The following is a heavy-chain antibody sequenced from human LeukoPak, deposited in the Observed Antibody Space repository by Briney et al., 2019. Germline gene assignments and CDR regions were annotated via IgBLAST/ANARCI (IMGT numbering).Heavy chain of an antibody. Sequence: TSETLSLTCAVYGGSFSGYYWSWIRQPPGKGLEWIGETHRSGDTKYNPSLNGRVTISMDTSKNQLSLNLNSVAAADTAIYYCATRDQSRTYLAPPDFWGQGTLVTVSS. J-gene: IGHJ4*02. D-gene: IGHD5-12*01. CDR3: ATRDQSRTYLAPPDF. CDR2: THRSGDT. V-gene: IGHV4-34*07. CDR1: GGSFSGYY.